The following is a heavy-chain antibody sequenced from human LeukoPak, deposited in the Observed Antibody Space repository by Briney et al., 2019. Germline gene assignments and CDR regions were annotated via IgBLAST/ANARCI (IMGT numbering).Heavy chain of an antibody. Sequence: ASVKVSCKASGDTFTGYYMHWVRQAPGQGLEWMGRINPNSGGTNYAQKFQGRVTMTRDTSISTAYMELGRLRSDDTAVYYCAREALEDYFGYWGQGTLVTVSS. J-gene: IGHJ4*02. CDR2: INPNSGGT. V-gene: IGHV1-2*06. CDR1: GDTFTGYY. CDR3: AREALEDYFGY.